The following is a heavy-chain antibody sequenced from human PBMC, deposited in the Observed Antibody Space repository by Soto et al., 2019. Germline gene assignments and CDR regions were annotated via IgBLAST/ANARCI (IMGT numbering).Heavy chain of an antibody. V-gene: IGHV3-23*01. CDR1: GFTFSNSA. D-gene: IGHD4-17*01. CDR3: AKDDRTVTTLLFSWPTNLFDF. CDR2: ISGSGGST. Sequence: EVQLLESGGGLVQPGGSLRLSCAASGFTFSNSAMSWVRQAPGKGLEWVSAISGSGGSTYYADSVKGRFTISRDNSRNTLYLQMNSLRAEDTAVYYCAKDDRTVTTLLFSWPTNLFDFWGQGTLVTVSS. J-gene: IGHJ4*02.